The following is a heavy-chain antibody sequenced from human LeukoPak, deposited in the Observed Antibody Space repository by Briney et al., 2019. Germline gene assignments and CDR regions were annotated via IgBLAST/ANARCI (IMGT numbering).Heavy chain of an antibody. J-gene: IGHJ6*02. V-gene: IGHV3-7*03. D-gene: IGHD1-26*01. CDR3: ARDRRTSTIVGATTYYYYNMDV. CDR1: GFTFSSYW. CDR2: IKQDGSEK. Sequence: GGSLRLSCAASGFTFSSYWMSWVRQAPGKGLERVANIKQDGSEKYSVDSVKGRFTISRDNAKNSLYLQMNSLRAEDTAVYYCARDRRTSTIVGATTYYYYNMDVWGQGTTVTVSS.